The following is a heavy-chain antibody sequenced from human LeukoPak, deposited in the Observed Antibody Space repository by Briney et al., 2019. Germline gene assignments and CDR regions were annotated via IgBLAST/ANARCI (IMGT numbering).Heavy chain of an antibody. CDR2: ISSSGSTI. CDR3: AELGITMIGGV. V-gene: IGHV3-48*03. Sequence: GGSLRLSCAPSGFTFSSYEMNWVRHAPGKGLGWVSYISSSGSTIYYADSVKGRFTISRDNAKNSLYLQMSSLRAEDTAVYYCAELGITMIGGVWGKGTTVTISS. D-gene: IGHD3-10*02. J-gene: IGHJ6*04. CDR1: GFTFSSYE.